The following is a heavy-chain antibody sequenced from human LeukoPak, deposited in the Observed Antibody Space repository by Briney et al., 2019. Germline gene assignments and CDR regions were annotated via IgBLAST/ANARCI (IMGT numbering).Heavy chain of an antibody. J-gene: IGHJ5*02. Sequence: PGGSLRLSCAASGFTFSNAWMSWVRQAPGKGPEWVGRIKSRTDDGTTDYAARVKFRFTISRDDSKSIAYMQMNSLKTEDTAVYYCIRGTWSYGYLWFDPWGQGTLVTVSS. CDR1: GFTFSNAW. CDR3: IRGTWSYGYLWFDP. V-gene: IGHV3-15*05. CDR2: IKSRTDDGTT. D-gene: IGHD5-18*01.